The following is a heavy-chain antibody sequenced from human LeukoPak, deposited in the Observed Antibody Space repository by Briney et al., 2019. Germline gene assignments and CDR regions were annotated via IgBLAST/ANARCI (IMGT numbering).Heavy chain of an antibody. Sequence: SETLSLTCDVNGGSLSGYYWTWIRQSPGKGLEWLGEIKYSGSTTYNPSLRRRVTMSVDSSKNQFSLRLSSVTAADTAVYYCARLFFAFGESYFYSYHMDVWGKGTTVIISS. CDR2: IKYSGST. J-gene: IGHJ6*03. CDR1: GGSLSGYY. D-gene: IGHD3-10*01. CDR3: ARLFFAFGESYFYSYHMDV. V-gene: IGHV4-34*01.